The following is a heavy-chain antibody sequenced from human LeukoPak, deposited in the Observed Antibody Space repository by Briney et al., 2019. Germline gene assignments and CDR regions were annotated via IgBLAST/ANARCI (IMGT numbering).Heavy chain of an antibody. CDR3: VRYDPGVQRERRLSHFDI. V-gene: IGHV3-21*04. D-gene: IGHD1-1*01. J-gene: IGHJ3*02. CDR1: GFTFSRYN. Sequence: GGSLTLSCAASGFTFSRYNMKWVRQAPGQGLEWVACISKSRKYIHHADPVKARFPISRDDATSAQYLQMDSLRVEDTALYYWVRYDPGVQRERRLSHFDIWGQGTMVTVSS. CDR2: ISKSRKYI.